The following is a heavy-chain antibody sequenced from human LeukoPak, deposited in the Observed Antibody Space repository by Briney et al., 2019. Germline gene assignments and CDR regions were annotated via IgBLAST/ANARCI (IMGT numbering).Heavy chain of an antibody. V-gene: IGHV4-39*07. D-gene: IGHD4-23*01. CDR1: GGSISSSSYY. CDR2: IYYSGST. J-gene: IGHJ1*01. CDR3: ARDVRYGGKPPH. Sequence: SETLSLTCTVSGGSISSSSYYWGWIRQPPGKGLEWIGSIYYSGSTYYNPSLKSRVTISVDTSKNQFSLKLSSVTAADTAVDYCARDVRYGGKPPHWGQGTLVTASS.